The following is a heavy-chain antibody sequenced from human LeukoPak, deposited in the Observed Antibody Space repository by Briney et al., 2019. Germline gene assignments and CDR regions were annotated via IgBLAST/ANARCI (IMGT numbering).Heavy chain of an antibody. Sequence: PSETLSLTCAVYGGSFCGYYWSWIRQPPGKGREWFGEINHSGSTNYNPSLKSRVTISVDTSKNQLSLKLTSVTAADTAVYYCARCRSMLLGYSSSWYQAFYFDYWGQGTLVTVSS. CDR1: GGSFCGYY. V-gene: IGHV4-34*01. D-gene: IGHD6-13*01. J-gene: IGHJ4*02. CDR2: INHSGST. CDR3: ARCRSMLLGYSSSWYQAFYFDY.